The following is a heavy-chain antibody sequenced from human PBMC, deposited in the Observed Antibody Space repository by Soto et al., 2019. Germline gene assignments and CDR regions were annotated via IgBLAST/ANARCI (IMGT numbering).Heavy chain of an antibody. CDR1: GDSISTYY. J-gene: IGHJ4*02. V-gene: IGHV4-59*12. Sequence: PSETLSLTCTVSGDSISTYYWSWIRQPPGKGLQWIGYIFYSGGTAYNPSLKSRVTISLDMSKKQISLKLSSVTAADTAVYYCARAGFGTGSNYFDYWGQGTLVTVSS. CDR2: IFYSGGT. D-gene: IGHD1-7*01. CDR3: ARAGFGTGSNYFDY.